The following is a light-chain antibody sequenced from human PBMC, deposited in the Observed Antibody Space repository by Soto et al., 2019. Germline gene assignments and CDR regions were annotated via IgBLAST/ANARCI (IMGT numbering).Light chain of an antibody. CDR3: QVWDTTSDQGV. V-gene: IGLV3-21*02. Sequence: SYELTQPPSVSVAPGQTATVTCGGNNVGIKSVHWYQQKPGQAPVLVVYDDSDRPSGIPELFSGSNSGNTATLTISRVEAGDEADYYCQVWDTTSDQGVFGTGTKVTVL. CDR1: NVGIKS. J-gene: IGLJ1*01. CDR2: DDS.